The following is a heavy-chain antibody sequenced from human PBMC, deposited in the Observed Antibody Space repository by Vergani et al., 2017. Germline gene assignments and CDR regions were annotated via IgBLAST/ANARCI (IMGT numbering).Heavy chain of an antibody. D-gene: IGHD4-17*01. V-gene: IGHV3-30-3*01. CDR3: ARGAGDYVPYNFDY. J-gene: IGHJ4*02. CDR2: ISYDGSNK. Sequence: QVQLVESGGGVVQPGRSLRLSCAASGFTFSSYAMHWVRQAPGKGLEWVAVISYDGSNKYYADSVKGRFTISRDNSKNTLYLQMNSLRAEDTAVYYCARGAGDYVPYNFDYWGQGTLVTVSS. CDR1: GFTFSSYA.